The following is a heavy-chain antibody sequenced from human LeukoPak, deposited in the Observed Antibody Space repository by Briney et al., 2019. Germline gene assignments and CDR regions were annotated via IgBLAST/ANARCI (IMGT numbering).Heavy chain of an antibody. Sequence: GGSLRLSCAASGFTFDDYGMSWVRQAPGKGLEWVSGINWNGGSTGYADSVKGRFTISRDNAKNSLYLQMNSLRGEDMAVYYCASADSGGWALGGQGTLVTVSS. CDR1: GFTFDDYG. CDR2: INWNGGST. V-gene: IGHV3-20*04. D-gene: IGHD2-15*01. J-gene: IGHJ4*02. CDR3: ASADSGGWAL.